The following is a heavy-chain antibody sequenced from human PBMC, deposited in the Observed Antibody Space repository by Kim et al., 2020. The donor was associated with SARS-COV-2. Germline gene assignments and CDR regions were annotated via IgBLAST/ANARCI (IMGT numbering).Heavy chain of an antibody. Sequence: GGSLRLSCAASGFTFSTYAMHWVRQPPGKGLEWVAFISSDGSKTYYEDSVKGRFTISRDNSKNMVYLQMNSLRDEDTTVYYCAREWGSWAKGTLVTVAS. D-gene: IGHD3-16*01. CDR1: GFTFSTYA. CDR3: AREWGS. J-gene: IGHJ5*02. V-gene: IGHV3-30-3*01. CDR2: ISSDGSKT.